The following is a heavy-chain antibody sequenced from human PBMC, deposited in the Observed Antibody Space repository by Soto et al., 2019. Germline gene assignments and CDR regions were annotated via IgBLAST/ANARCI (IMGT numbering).Heavy chain of an antibody. CDR2: INSDGSST. CDR3: ARAAVAGRLYYFDY. J-gene: IGHJ4*02. D-gene: IGHD6-19*01. Sequence: PGGSLRLSCAASGFTFSSYWMHWVRQAPGKGLVWVSRINSDGSSTSYADSVKGRFTISRDNAKNTLYLQMNSLRAEDTAVYYCARAAVAGRLYYFDYWGQGTLVTVSS. CDR1: GFTFSSYW. V-gene: IGHV3-74*01.